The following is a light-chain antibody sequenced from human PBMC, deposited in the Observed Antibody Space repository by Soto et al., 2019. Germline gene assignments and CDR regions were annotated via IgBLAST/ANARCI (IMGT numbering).Light chain of an antibody. V-gene: IGKV1-9*01. CDR1: QGISSY. J-gene: IGKJ5*01. Sequence: IQLTQSLSSLSSSVGDRVPHTCRASQGISSYLAWYQQKPVKDPNLLIYAASTLQSGVQSRFSGSGSGTDFTLTISSLRPEDFATYYCQQSYSKVTFGQGTRLELK. CDR2: AAS. CDR3: QQSYSKVT.